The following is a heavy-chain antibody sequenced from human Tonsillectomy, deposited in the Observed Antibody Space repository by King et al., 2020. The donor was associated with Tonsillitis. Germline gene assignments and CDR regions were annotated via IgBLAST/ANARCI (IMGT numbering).Heavy chain of an antibody. CDR2: IIPIFGTP. Sequence: QLVQSGAEVKKPGSSVKVSCKASGGTFSSFGISWVRQAPGQGLEWMGGIIPIFGTPNYAQKFQGRVTISADESTSTANMELSSLTSEDTAVYYCALGYCTGGSCYPGWYFDLWGRGTQVTVSS. CDR1: GGTFSSFG. D-gene: IGHD2-15*01. CDR3: ALGYCTGGSCYPGWYFDL. V-gene: IGHV1-69*01. J-gene: IGHJ2*01.